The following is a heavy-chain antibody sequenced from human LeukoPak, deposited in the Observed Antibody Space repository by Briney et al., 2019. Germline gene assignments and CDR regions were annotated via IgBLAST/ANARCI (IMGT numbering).Heavy chain of an antibody. Sequence: SETLSLTCTVSRGSISTSAFYWGWIRQPPGKGLEWIGSIYDSGNEFYCPSLKSRVTISADTSKNQFSLKLTSVTAADTAMYYCARQISDCYYYCMDVWGEGITVTVSS. J-gene: IGHJ6*03. CDR3: ARQISDCYYYCMDV. V-gene: IGHV4-39*01. D-gene: IGHD2/OR15-2a*01. CDR2: IYDSGNE. CDR1: RGSISTSAFY.